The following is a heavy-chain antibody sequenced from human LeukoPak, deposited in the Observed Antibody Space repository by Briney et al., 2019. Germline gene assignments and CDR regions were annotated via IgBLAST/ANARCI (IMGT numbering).Heavy chain of an antibody. J-gene: IGHJ5*02. D-gene: IGHD2-2*01. CDR3: AGVIVVVPAAFSWFDP. V-gene: IGHV4-4*07. Sequence: SETLSLTCTVSGYSISSHYYWGWIRQPAGKGLGWIGRIYTSGSTNYNPSLKSRVTMSVDTSKNQFSLKLSSVTAADTAVYYCAGVIVVVPAAFSWFDPWGQGTLVTVSS. CDR2: IYTSGST. CDR1: GYSISSHYY.